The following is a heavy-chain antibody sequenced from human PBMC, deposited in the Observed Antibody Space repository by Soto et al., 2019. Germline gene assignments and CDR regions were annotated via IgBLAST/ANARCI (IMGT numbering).Heavy chain of an antibody. CDR2: IYYSGGT. V-gene: IGHV4-59*01. CDR3: AREGQLWSPVGMEV. D-gene: IGHD5-18*01. CDR1: VGSISSYY. Sequence: PSETLSLTCTVSVGSISSYYWSWIRQPPGKRLEWIGYIYYSGGTNYNPSLKSRVTISIDTSKNQFSLKLSSVTAADTAVYYCAREGQLWSPVGMEVWGQGTKVTVSS. J-gene: IGHJ6*02.